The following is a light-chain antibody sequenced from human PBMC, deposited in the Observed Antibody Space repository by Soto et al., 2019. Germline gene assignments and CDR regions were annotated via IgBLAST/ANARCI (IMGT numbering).Light chain of an antibody. Sequence: AIQLTQSPSSLSASVGDRVIITCRASQDVGNRLNWYHQTPGKPPKLLVSKVSNLEGGVTSRISGSGFGTDFTLTISSLQPEAFGTYHGQPFMSYPLTVGQGTRLYIK. V-gene: IGKV1-13*02. CDR3: QPFMSYPLT. J-gene: IGKJ5*01. CDR2: KVS. CDR1: QDVGNR.